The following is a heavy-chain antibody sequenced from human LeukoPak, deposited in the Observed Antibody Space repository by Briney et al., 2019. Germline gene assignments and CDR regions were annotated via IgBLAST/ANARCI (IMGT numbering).Heavy chain of an antibody. CDR1: GFTFSSYA. CDR2: ISGSGGST. CDR3: AKDRYSSGWYDYFDY. Sequence: GGPLRLSCAASGFTFSSYAMSWVRQAPGKGLEWVSAISGSGGSTYYADSVKGRFTISRDNSKNTLYLQMNSLRAEDTAVYYCAKDRYSSGWYDYFDYWGQGTLVTVSS. D-gene: IGHD6-19*01. V-gene: IGHV3-23*01. J-gene: IGHJ4*02.